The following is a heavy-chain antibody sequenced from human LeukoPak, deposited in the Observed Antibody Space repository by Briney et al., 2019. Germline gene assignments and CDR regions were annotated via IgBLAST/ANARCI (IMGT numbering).Heavy chain of an antibody. Sequence: GGSLRLSCAASGFTFSNYAMSWVRQAPGKGLEWVSVISGSGDTTYYAGSVKGRFTISRDNSKNTLYLQVNSLRAEDTAVYYCAVETELGFDYWGQGTLVTVSS. CDR2: ISGSGDTT. CDR3: AVETELGFDY. J-gene: IGHJ4*02. CDR1: GFTFSNYA. D-gene: IGHD7-27*01. V-gene: IGHV3-23*01.